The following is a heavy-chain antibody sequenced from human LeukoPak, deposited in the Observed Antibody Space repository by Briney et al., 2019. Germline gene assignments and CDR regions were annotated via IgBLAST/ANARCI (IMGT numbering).Heavy chain of an antibody. J-gene: IGHJ4*02. CDR2: ISYDGSNK. Sequence: GRSLRLSFAASGFTFSSYGMHWVRQAPGKGLEWVAVISYDGSNKYYTDSVKGRFIISRDNSKNTLYLQMNSLRAEDTAVYYCARGGHYYDSSGYYSLPFDYWGQGTLVTVSS. CDR3: ARGGHYYDSSGYYSLPFDY. V-gene: IGHV3-30*03. D-gene: IGHD3-22*01. CDR1: GFTFSSYG.